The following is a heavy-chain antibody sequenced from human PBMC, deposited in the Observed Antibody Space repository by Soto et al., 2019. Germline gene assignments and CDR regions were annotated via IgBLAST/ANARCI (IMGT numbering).Heavy chain of an antibody. Sequence: PGGSLRLSCAASGFTFSSYWMSWVRQAPGKGLEWVANIKQDGSEKYYVDSVKGRFTISRDNAKNSLYLQMNSLRAEDTAVYYCARAVKYYGDYGRTWYFDLWGRGTLVTVSS. V-gene: IGHV3-7*01. CDR3: ARAVKYYGDYGRTWYFDL. CDR1: GFTFSSYW. J-gene: IGHJ2*01. CDR2: IKQDGSEK. D-gene: IGHD4-17*01.